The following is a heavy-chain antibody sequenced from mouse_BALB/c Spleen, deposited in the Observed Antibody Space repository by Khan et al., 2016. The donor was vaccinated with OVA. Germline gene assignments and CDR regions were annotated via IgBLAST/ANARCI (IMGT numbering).Heavy chain of an antibody. J-gene: IGHJ3*01. D-gene: IGHD1-1*01. CDR2: ISSAATYT. CDR1: GFTFSSFV. Sequence: EVELVESGGGLVEPGGSLKLSCAASGFTFSSFVMSWVRQTPEKRLEWVATISSAATYTYYPDSVKGRFTISRDNAENTLYLQMNSLRSDDTAITYCANGNDGWFAYWGEGTLVTVST. CDR3: ANGNDGWFAY. V-gene: IGHV5-9-1*01.